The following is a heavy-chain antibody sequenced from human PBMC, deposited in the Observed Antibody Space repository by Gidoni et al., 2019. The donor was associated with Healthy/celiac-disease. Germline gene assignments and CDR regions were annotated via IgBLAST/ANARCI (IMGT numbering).Heavy chain of an antibody. V-gene: IGHV1-46*03. D-gene: IGHD1-26*01. J-gene: IGHJ6*03. CDR3: ARGLWQGGAYMDV. Sequence: QVQLVQSGAEVKKPGASVKVSCKASGSPFTSYYMHWVRQAPGQGLEWMGIINPSGGSTSYAQKFQGRVTMTRDTSTSTVYMELSSLRSEDTAVYYCARGLWQGGAYMDVWGKGTTVTVSS. CDR2: INPSGGST. CDR1: GSPFTSYY.